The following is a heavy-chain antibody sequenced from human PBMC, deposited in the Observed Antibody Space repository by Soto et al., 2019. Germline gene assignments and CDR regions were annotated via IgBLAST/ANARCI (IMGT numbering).Heavy chain of an antibody. CDR3: AKAGAVAGAFDY. Sequence: GGSLRLSCAASGFTFSSYGMHWVRQAPGKGLEWVAVISYDGSNKYYADSVKGRFTISRDNSKNTLYLQMNSLRAEDTAVYYCAKAGAVAGAFDYWGQGTLVTVSS. V-gene: IGHV3-30*18. CDR1: GFTFSSYG. CDR2: ISYDGSNK. D-gene: IGHD6-19*01. J-gene: IGHJ4*02.